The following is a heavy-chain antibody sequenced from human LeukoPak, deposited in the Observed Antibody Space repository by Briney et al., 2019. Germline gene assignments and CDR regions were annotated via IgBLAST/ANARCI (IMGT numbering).Heavy chain of an antibody. Sequence: GGSLRLSCAASGFTFDDYAMYWVRQAPGKGLEWVSGISWNSGSIGYADSVKGRFTISRDNSKNTLYLQMNSLRAEDTAVYYCARGRSGYSNWFDPWGQGTLVTVSS. J-gene: IGHJ5*02. CDR1: GFTFDDYA. V-gene: IGHV3-9*01. CDR2: ISWNSGSI. CDR3: ARGRSGYSNWFDP. D-gene: IGHD3-3*01.